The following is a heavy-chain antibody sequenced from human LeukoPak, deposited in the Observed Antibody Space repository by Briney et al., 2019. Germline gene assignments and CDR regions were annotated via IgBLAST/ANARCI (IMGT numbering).Heavy chain of an antibody. D-gene: IGHD6-13*01. CDR2: ISAYNGNT. CDR1: GYTFTSYG. J-gene: IGHJ6*03. CDR3: AKFLCSSSWYLGGDYYYYMDV. Sequence: GASVKVSCKASGYTFTSYGISWVRQAPGQGLEWMGWISAYNGNTNYAQKLQGRVTMTTDTSTSTAYMELRSLRSDDTAVYYCAKFLCSSSWYLGGDYYYYMDVWGKGTTVTVSS. V-gene: IGHV1-18*01.